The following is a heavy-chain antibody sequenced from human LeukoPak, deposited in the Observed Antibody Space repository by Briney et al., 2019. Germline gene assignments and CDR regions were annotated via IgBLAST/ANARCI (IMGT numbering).Heavy chain of an antibody. CDR3: VRSLTVTTAWYFDL. J-gene: IGHJ2*01. V-gene: IGHV5-51*01. CDR2: IYPGDSDT. CDR1: GHSFTSYW. D-gene: IGHD4-17*01. Sequence: GESLKISCKGSGHSFTSYWIGWVRQMPGKGLEWMGIIYPGDSDTRYSPSFQGQVTISADKSISTAYLQWSSLKASDTAMYYCVRSLTVTTAWYFDLWSRGTLVIVSS.